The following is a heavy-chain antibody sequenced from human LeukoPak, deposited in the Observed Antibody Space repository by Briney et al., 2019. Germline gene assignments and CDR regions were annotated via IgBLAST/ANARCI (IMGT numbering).Heavy chain of an antibody. CDR2: ISAYNGNT. V-gene: IGHV1-18*01. CDR3: ARDRNYHFWSGYLMFDY. CDR1: GYTFTSYG. J-gene: IGHJ4*02. Sequence: ASVKVSCKASGYTFTSYGISWVRQAPGQGLEWTGWISAYNGNTNYAQKLQGRVTMTTDTSTSTAYMELRSLRFDDTAVYYCARDRNYHFWSGYLMFDYWGQGTLVTVSS. D-gene: IGHD3-3*02.